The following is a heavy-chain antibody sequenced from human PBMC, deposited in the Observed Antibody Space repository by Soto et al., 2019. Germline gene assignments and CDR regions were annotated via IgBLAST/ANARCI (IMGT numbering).Heavy chain of an antibody. CDR1: GDSVSSNSAA. V-gene: IGHV6-1*01. Sequence: SQTHSLTCAISGDSVSSNSAAWNWIRQSPSRGLEWLGRTYYRSKWYNDYAVSVKSRITISPDTSKNQFSLQLNSVTPEDTAVYYCQIEDGITIFVMAVSSCSMDFRG. D-gene: IGHD3-3*01. CDR2: TYYRSKWYN. J-gene: IGHJ6*02. CDR3: QIEDGITIFVMAVSSCSMDF.